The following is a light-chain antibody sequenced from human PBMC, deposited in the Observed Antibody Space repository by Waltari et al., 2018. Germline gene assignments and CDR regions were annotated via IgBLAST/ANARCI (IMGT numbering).Light chain of an antibody. Sequence: CRASQSVTRFVAWYQQKPGQSPRLLISGASTRATGIPARFSGSGSGTEFTLTISSLQSEDFAIYYCQQYNDWPPLTFGGGTKLEIK. CDR2: GAS. CDR1: QSVTRF. J-gene: IGKJ4*01. V-gene: IGKV3-15*01. CDR3: QQYNDWPPLT.